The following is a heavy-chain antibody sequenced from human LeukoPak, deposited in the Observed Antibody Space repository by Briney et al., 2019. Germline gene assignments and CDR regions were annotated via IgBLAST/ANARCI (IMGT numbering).Heavy chain of an antibody. CDR3: ARVSPIAVAGSSYYYAIDV. CDR2: IYTSGST. CDR1: GGSISSYY. J-gene: IGHJ6*02. V-gene: IGHV4-4*07. D-gene: IGHD6-19*01. Sequence: PSETLSLTCTVSGGSISSYYWSWIRQPAGKGLEWIGRIYTSGSTNYNPSLKSRVTTSVDTSKNQFSLKLSSVTAADTAVYYCARVSPIAVAGSSYYYAIDVWAKGPRSPSP.